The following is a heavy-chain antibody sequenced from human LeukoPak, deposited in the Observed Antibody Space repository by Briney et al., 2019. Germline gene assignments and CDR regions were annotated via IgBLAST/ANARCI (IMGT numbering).Heavy chain of an antibody. CDR2: INPNSGGT. D-gene: IGHD6-6*01. J-gene: IGHJ6*03. V-gene: IGHV1-2*02. Sequence: GASVKVSCKASGYTFTGYYMHWVRQAPGQGLEWMGWINPNSGGTNYAQKFQGRVTMTRDTSISTAYMELSRLRSGDTAVYYCARGSSEYSSSPGDYYYYMDVWGKGTTVTVSS. CDR3: ARGSSEYSSSPGDYYYYMDV. CDR1: GYTFTGYY.